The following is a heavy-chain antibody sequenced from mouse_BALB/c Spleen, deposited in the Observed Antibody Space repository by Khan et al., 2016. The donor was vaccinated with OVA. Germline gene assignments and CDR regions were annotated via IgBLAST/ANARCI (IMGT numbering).Heavy chain of an antibody. V-gene: IGHV1-7*01. J-gene: IGHJ3*01. CDR2: IDPTTGYT. Sequence: QVRLQQSGAELAKPGASVKMSCKASGYTFTNYWMHWVKQRPGPGLEWIGYIDPTTGYTEYNHKFKDKATLTAAKSSSTAYMQLSRLTSEDSDVYYGKSNGSSYTWFGYWGQGTLVTVSA. CDR3: KSNGSSYTWFGY. D-gene: IGHD1-1*01. CDR1: GYTFTNYW.